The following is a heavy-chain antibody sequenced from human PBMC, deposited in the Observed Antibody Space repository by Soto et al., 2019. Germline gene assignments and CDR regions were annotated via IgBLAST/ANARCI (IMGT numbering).Heavy chain of an antibody. V-gene: IGHV4-30-2*01. Sequence: SETLSLTCAVPGGSISSGGYAWAWIRQPPGKGLEWVGYIYQSGSTYYNPSLKSRVTIAADRSKNQFSLNLASVTAADTAVYYCARSYSGGDAYFDYWGQGTVVTVSS. J-gene: IGHJ4*02. D-gene: IGHD2-21*02. CDR1: GGSISSGGYA. CDR2: IYQSGST. CDR3: ARSYSGGDAYFDY.